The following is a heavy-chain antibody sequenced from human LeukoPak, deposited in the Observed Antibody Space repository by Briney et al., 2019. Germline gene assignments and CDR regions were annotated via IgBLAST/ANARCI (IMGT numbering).Heavy chain of an antibody. D-gene: IGHD6-19*01. CDR1: GGSISSGSYY. CDR3: ARDNRSSGPDY. V-gene: IGHV4-61*02. J-gene: IGHJ4*02. Sequence: SETLSLTCTVSGGSISSGSYYGSWSRQPAGKGLEWIGRIYTSGSTNYNPSLKSRVTISVDTSKNQFSLKLSSVTAADTAVYYCARDNRSSGPDYWGQGTLVTVSS. CDR2: IYTSGST.